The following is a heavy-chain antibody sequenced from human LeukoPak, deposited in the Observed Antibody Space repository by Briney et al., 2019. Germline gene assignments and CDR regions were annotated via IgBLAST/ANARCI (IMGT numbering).Heavy chain of an antibody. V-gene: IGHV3-66*02. CDR1: GFTVSTNY. CDR3: AKDRIAGHDTFDI. D-gene: IGHD6-13*01. Sequence: GGSLRLSCAASGFTVSTNYMSWVRQAPGKGLEWVSLINSGGSTYYADSVKGRFTFSRDNSKNTVYLQMNSLRAEDAAVYYCAKDRIAGHDTFDIWGQGTVVTVSS. CDR2: INSGGST. J-gene: IGHJ3*02.